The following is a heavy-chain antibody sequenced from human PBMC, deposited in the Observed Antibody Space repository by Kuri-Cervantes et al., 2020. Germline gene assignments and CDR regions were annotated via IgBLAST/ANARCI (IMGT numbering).Heavy chain of an antibody. V-gene: IGHV4-38-2*02. Sequence: SETLSLTCNVSGYSISSGYYWGWIRQPPGKGLEWIGSIYHSGSTYYNPSLKSRVTISVDTSKNQFSLKLSSVTAADTAVYYCARGNPRMNDAFDIWGQGTMVTVSS. CDR1: GYSISSGYY. CDR2: IYHSGST. J-gene: IGHJ3*02. D-gene: IGHD2/OR15-2a*01. CDR3: ARGNPRMNDAFDI.